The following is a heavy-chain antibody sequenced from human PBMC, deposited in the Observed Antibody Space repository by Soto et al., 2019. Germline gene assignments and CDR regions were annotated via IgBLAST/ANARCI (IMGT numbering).Heavy chain of an antibody. CDR3: ARDGVTQGPGYYYYYMDV. Sequence: PGGSLRLSCAASGFTFSSYWMSWVRQAPGKGLEWVANIKQDGSEKYYVDSVKGRFTISRDNAKNSLYLQMNSLRAEDTAVYYCARDGVTQGPGYYYYYMDVWGKGTTVTVSS. CDR1: GFTFSSYW. V-gene: IGHV3-7*01. D-gene: IGHD2-21*02. J-gene: IGHJ6*03. CDR2: IKQDGSEK.